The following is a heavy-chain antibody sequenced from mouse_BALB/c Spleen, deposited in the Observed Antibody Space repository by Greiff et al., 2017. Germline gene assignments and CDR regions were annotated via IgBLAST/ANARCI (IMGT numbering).Heavy chain of an antibody. Sequence: EVQLQQSGPSLVKPSQTLSLTCSVTGDSITSGYWNWIRKFPGNKLEYMGYISYSGSTYYNPSLKSRISITRDTSKNQYYLQLNSVTTEDTATYYCAREGIYYGYPFAYWGQGTLVTVSA. CDR2: ISYSGST. V-gene: IGHV3-8*02. J-gene: IGHJ3*01. CDR3: AREGIYYGYPFAY. D-gene: IGHD2-2*01. CDR1: GDSITSGY.